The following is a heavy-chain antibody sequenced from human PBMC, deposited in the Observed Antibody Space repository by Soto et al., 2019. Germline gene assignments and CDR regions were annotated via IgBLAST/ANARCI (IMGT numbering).Heavy chain of an antibody. Sequence: SLSLPWTVAGVSIGRSCYYWSWIRQHPGKGLEWIGYIYYSGSTYYNPSLKSRVTISVDTSKNQFSLKLSSVTAADTAVYYCARWTQKKDSSGKFEYWGQGTLVTV. CDR1: GVSIGRSCYY. V-gene: IGHV4-31*02. D-gene: IGHD3-22*01. CDR2: IYYSGST. CDR3: ARWTQKKDSSGKFEY. J-gene: IGHJ4*02.